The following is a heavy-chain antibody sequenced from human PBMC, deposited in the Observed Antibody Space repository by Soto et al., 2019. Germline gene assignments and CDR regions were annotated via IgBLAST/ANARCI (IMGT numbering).Heavy chain of an antibody. V-gene: IGHV1-46*01. D-gene: IGHD5-18*01. CDR2: VDPNGGST. J-gene: IGHJ4*02. Sequence: ASVKVSCKASGYTFTHYYMHWVRQAPGQGLEWMGIVDPNGGSTTYAQRFRAGFTMTRDTSTSTVYMELSSLRSEDSAVYYCATSVNSAMAFDYWGQGTLVTVSS. CDR1: GYTFTHYY. CDR3: ATSVNSAMAFDY.